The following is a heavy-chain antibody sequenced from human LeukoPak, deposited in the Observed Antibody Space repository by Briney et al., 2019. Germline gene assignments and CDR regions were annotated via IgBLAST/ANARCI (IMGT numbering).Heavy chain of an antibody. V-gene: IGHV1-18*04. Sequence: GASVKVSCKASGYTFTSYGISWVRQAPGQGLEWMGWISAYSGNTNYAQKLQGRVTMTTDTSTSTAYMELRSLRYDDTAVYYCARGYCSSTSCRRAPPDFDYWGQGTLVTVSS. CDR3: ARGYCSSTSCRRAPPDFDY. CDR2: ISAYSGNT. CDR1: GYTFTSYG. J-gene: IGHJ4*02. D-gene: IGHD2-2*01.